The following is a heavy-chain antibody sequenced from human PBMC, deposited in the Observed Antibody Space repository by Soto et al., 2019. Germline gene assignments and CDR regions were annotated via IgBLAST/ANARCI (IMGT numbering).Heavy chain of an antibody. CDR1: GFTFSIYS. V-gene: IGHV3-21*01. CDR2: ISSSSSYI. J-gene: IGHJ5*02. D-gene: IGHD3-10*01. CDR3: TRAERFPRSWFDP. Sequence: PGGSLRLSCAASGFTFSIYSMNWVRQAPGKGLEWVSCISSSSSYIYYVDSVKGRFTVSRDNAKNSLSLQMNSLRAADTAMYFCTRAERFPRSWFDPWGQGTQVTVSS.